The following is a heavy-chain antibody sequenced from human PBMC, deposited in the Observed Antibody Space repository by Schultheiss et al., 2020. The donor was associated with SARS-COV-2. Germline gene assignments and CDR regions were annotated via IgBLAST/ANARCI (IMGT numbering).Heavy chain of an antibody. CDR1: GFTFSSYS. J-gene: IGHJ4*02. V-gene: IGHV3-21*01. Sequence: GGSLRLSCAASGFTFSSYSMNWVRQAPGKGLEWVSSISSSSSYIYYADSVKGRFTISRDNAKNSLYLQMNSLRAEDTAVYYCARAVAGTFLATDYWGQGTLVTVSS. D-gene: IGHD6-19*01. CDR2: ISSSSSYI. CDR3: ARAVAGTFLATDY.